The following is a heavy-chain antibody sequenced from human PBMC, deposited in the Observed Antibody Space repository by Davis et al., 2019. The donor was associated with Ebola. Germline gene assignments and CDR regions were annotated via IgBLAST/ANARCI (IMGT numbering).Heavy chain of an antibody. D-gene: IGHD6-13*01. CDR2: IIPTFGTA. Sequence: SVNVPCMASVCTFSSYVISWLRQAPGQGLEWMGGIIPTFGTANYAQKFQGRVTITADESTSTAYMELSSLRSEDTAVYYCARDLGGSWYGQYYYYGMDVWGKGTTVTVSS. V-gene: IGHV1-69*13. CDR3: ARDLGGSWYGQYYYYGMDV. CDR1: VCTFSSYV. J-gene: IGHJ6*04.